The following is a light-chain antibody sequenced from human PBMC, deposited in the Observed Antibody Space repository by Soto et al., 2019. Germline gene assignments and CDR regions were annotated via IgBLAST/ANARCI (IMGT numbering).Light chain of an antibody. CDR3: QQYNSSPEA. V-gene: IGKV1-5*01. CDR2: DAS. J-gene: IGKJ1*01. CDR1: QSISSW. Sequence: DIQMTQSPSTLSASVGDGVTITCRASQSISSWLAWYQQKPGKAPKLLIYDASSLESGVPSRFSGSGSGTEFTLTISSLQPDDFATYYCQQYNSSPEAFGQGTKVDIK.